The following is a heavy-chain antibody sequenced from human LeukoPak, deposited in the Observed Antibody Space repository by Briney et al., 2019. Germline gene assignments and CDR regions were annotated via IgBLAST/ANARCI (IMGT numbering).Heavy chain of an antibody. Sequence: EGSLRLSCKASGFTFSSYAMSWVRQAPGKGLEWVSAIIASVGSTYYADSVKGRVTITRDNSKSTLYLQMNSQRAEDPSIYSCASALGYCSITSCLPSPPAWFDPWGQGTLVTVSS. J-gene: IGHJ5*02. CDR1: GFTFSSYA. V-gene: IGHV3-23*01. CDR2: IIASVGST. D-gene: IGHD2-2*01. CDR3: ASALGYCSITSCLPSPPAWFDP.